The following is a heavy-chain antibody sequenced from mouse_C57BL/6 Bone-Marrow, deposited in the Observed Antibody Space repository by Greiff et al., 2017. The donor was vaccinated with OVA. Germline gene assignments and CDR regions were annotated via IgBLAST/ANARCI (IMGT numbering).Heavy chain of an antibody. Sequence: EVKLVESGGDLVKPGGSLKLSCAASGFTFSSYGMSWVRQTPDKRLEWVATISSGGSYTYYPDSVKGRFTISRDNAKNTLYLQMSSLKSEDTAMYYCARYYGSRYTGFAYWGQGTLVTVSA. CDR1: GFTFSSYG. D-gene: IGHD1-1*01. J-gene: IGHJ3*01. CDR3: ARYYGSRYTGFAY. CDR2: ISSGGSYT. V-gene: IGHV5-6*02.